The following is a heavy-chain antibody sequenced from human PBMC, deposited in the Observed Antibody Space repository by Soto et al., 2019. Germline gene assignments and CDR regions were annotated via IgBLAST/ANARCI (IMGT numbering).Heavy chain of an antibody. CDR2: ISSDGSDK. V-gene: IGHV3-30*09. D-gene: IGHD3-10*01. CDR3: ARDRQYGAGFIDV. CDR1: GFTFSSYA. Sequence: GGSLRLSCAASGFTFSSYAMHWVRQAPGKGLEWVAVISSDGSDKYYADSVKGRFAISRDNSKNTLYVQLNRMRAEDTALYYCARDRQYGAGFIDVWGQGTTVTVSS. J-gene: IGHJ6*02.